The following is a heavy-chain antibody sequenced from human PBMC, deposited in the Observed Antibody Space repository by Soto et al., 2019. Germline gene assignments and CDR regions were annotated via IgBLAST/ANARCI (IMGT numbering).Heavy chain of an antibody. V-gene: IGHV1-2*02. CDR3: ARGGGVGVAGSAAFDM. J-gene: IGHJ3*02. CDR2: INPATGAA. Sequence: QLHLVQSGAVVKKPGASVTVSCSASGYPVTAYYMHWVRQAPGRGLEGMGGINPATGAAKYTQTCQGRVTMTRDTSTSTVFRELSGLTSEDTAVFYCARGGGVGVAGSAAFDMWGQGTLVTVSS. CDR1: GYPVTAYY. D-gene: IGHD3-3*01.